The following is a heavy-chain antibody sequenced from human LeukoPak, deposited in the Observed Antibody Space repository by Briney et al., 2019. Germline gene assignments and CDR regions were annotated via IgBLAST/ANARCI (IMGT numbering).Heavy chain of an antibody. Sequence: ASVKVTCKASGYTFSSYGISWVRQAPGQGLEWMGWISAYNGNTNYAQKLQGRVTMTTDTSTSTAYMELRSLRSDDTAVYYCARADSSGWLYYFDYWGQGTLVAVSS. CDR3: ARADSSGWLYYFDY. J-gene: IGHJ4*02. V-gene: IGHV1-18*01. CDR1: GYTFSSYG. D-gene: IGHD6-19*01. CDR2: ISAYNGNT.